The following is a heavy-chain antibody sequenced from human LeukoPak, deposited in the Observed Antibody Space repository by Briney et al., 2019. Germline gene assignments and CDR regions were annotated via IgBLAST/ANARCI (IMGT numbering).Heavy chain of an antibody. CDR3: ARNTSSSPWFDP. CDR2: VYYIGTT. V-gene: IGHV4-61*01. D-gene: IGHD6-6*01. Sequence: SETLSLTCIVSGGSVSSPNSYWSWVRQPPGKGLEWIGNVYYIGTTSYNSSLKSRVTISVDTSKNQFSLEVTSVTAADTAVYYCARNTSSSPWFDPWGQGTLVTVSS. J-gene: IGHJ5*02. CDR1: GGSVSSPNSY.